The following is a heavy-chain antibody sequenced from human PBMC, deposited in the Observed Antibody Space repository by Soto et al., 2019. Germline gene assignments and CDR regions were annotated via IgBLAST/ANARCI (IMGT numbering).Heavy chain of an antibody. Sequence: SETLSLTCTVSGGSISSYYWSWIRQPPGKGLEWIGYIYYSGSTNYNPSLKSRVTISVDTSKNQFSLKLSSVTAADTAVYYCARGWHDSSGYYSYYYYYGMDVWGQGTTVTVSS. V-gene: IGHV4-59*01. CDR1: GGSISSYY. J-gene: IGHJ6*02. CDR3: ARGWHDSSGYYSYYYYYGMDV. CDR2: IYYSGST. D-gene: IGHD3-22*01.